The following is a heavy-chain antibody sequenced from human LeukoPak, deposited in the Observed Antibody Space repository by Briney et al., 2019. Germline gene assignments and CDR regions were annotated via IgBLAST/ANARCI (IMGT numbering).Heavy chain of an antibody. CDR1: GGSISSGGYY. D-gene: IGHD2-2*01. J-gene: IGHJ5*02. V-gene: IGHV4-31*03. CDR2: ICYSGST. Sequence: SETLSLTCTVSGGSISSGGYYWSWIRQHPGKGLEWIGYICYSGSTYYNPSLKSRVTISVDTSKNQFSLKLSSVTAADTAVYYCARSKYQLLSQYNWFDPWGQGTLVTVSS. CDR3: ARSKYQLLSQYNWFDP.